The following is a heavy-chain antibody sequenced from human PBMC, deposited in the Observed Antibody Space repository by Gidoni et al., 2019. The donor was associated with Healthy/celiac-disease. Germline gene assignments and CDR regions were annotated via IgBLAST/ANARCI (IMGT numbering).Heavy chain of an antibody. D-gene: IGHD3-22*01. CDR2: ISYDGSNK. V-gene: IGHV3-30-3*01. Sequence: QVQLVESGGGVVQPGRSRRPSCEASGFPFSSYAMHWVRQAPGKGLEWVAVISYDGSNKYYADSVKGRFTIARDNSKNTLYLQMNSLRAEDTAVYYCASAADYYDSSGPIDYWGQGTLVTVSS. J-gene: IGHJ4*02. CDR3: ASAADYYDSSGPIDY. CDR1: GFPFSSYA.